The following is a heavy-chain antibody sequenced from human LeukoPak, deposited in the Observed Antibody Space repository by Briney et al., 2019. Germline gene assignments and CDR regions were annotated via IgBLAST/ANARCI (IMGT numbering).Heavy chain of an antibody. Sequence: GGSLRLSCAASGFIFSNYGMHWVRQAPGKGLEWVAVIWHDGSNKYYADSVKGRLTISRDNSKNTVYLQMNSLRAEDTAVYYCANNFDYWGQGTLVTVSS. CDR1: GFIFSNYG. CDR2: IWHDGSNK. J-gene: IGHJ4*02. V-gene: IGHV3-33*06. CDR3: ANNFDY.